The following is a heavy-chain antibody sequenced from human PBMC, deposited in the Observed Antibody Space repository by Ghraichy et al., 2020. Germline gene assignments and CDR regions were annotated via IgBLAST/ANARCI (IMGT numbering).Heavy chain of an antibody. CDR3: AKDRVWGTWVPAGTFLPHNGGMDV. CDR1: GFTFDDYA. Sequence: LRLSCAASGFTFDDYAMHWVRQAPGKGLEWVSGISWNSGSIGYADSVKGRFTISRDNAKNSLYLQMNSLRAEDTALYYCAKDRVWGTWVPAGTFLPHNGGMDVWGQGTTVTVSS. D-gene: IGHD2-2*01. J-gene: IGHJ6*02. V-gene: IGHV3-9*01. CDR2: ISWNSGSI.